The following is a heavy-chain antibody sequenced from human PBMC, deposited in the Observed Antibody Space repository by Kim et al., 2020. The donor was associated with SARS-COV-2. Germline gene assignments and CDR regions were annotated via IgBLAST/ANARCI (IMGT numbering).Heavy chain of an antibody. V-gene: IGHV3-72*01. D-gene: IGHD2-15*01. CDR1: GFTFSDHY. J-gene: IGHJ6*02. CDR2: TRNKANSYTT. CDR3: ARALRQLLQSNYYYYYAMDV. Sequence: GGSLRLSCAASGFTFSDHYMDWVRQAPGKGLEWIGRTRNKANSYTTEYAASVKGRFTISRDDSKNSLYLQMNSLKTEDTAVYYCARALRQLLQSNYYYYYAMDVWGQGTTVTVSS.